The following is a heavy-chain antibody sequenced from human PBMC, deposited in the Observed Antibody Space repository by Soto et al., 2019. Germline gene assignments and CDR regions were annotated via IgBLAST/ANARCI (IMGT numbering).Heavy chain of an antibody. CDR1: GGSISSHY. J-gene: IGHJ6*03. CDR3: ARGIQTSYYLDV. Sequence: SETLSLTCTVYGGSISSHYWNWIRQPPGKGLEWIGYIYHTGSTNYNPSLKSRVTISVDTSKNQFSLTVHSATAADTAVYFCARGIQTSYYLDVWGKGTTVTVSS. CDR2: IYHTGST. V-gene: IGHV4-59*11.